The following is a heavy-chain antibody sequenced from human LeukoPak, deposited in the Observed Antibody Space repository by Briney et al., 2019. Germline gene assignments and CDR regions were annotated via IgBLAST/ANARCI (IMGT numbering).Heavy chain of an antibody. CDR3: ATRNYYDRRAFYYYYFDY. CDR2: ISGSGGST. Sequence: GGSLRLSCGASGFTFSNYAMSWVRQAPRKRLEWVSGISGSGGSTYYADSVKGRFTISRDNSKNTLYLQMNSLRAEDTAIYYCATRNYYDRRAFYYYYFDYWGQGILVSVSS. J-gene: IGHJ4*02. D-gene: IGHD3-22*01. V-gene: IGHV3-23*01. CDR1: GFTFSNYA.